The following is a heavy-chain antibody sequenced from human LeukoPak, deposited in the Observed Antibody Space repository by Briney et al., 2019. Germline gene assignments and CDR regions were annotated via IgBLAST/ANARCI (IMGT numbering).Heavy chain of an antibody. Sequence: SETLSLTCTVSGGSIKNYHWSWIRQPPGKGLDWIGYIYYSGNTNYNPSLKSRVTISVDTSKNQFSLKLSSVTSADTAVYYCAAPIAAAGTFDYWGQGTLVTVSS. V-gene: IGHV4-59*01. D-gene: IGHD6-13*01. CDR1: GGSIKNYH. CDR2: IYYSGNT. CDR3: AAPIAAAGTFDY. J-gene: IGHJ4*02.